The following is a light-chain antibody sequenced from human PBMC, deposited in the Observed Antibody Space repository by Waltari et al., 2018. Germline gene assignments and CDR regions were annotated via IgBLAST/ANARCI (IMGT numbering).Light chain of an antibody. Sequence: QLVLTQSPSASASLGASVKLTCALNNGHSSYAVAWHQQQPEKGPRFQMKLYSDGSHNRGDGIPDRFSGSISGAERYLTISSLQSEDEAVYYCQTWVTGFHSVVFGGGTKLTVL. V-gene: IGLV4-69*01. CDR3: QTWVTGFHSVV. CDR2: LYSDGSH. CDR1: NGHSSYA. J-gene: IGLJ2*01.